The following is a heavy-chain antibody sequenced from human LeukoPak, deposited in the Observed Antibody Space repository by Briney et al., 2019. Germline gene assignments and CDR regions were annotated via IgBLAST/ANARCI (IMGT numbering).Heavy chain of an antibody. CDR3: AKDREWDDYAEYDY. CDR1: GFTVSSNY. V-gene: IGHV3-66*01. CDR2: IYSGGST. Sequence: TGGSLRLSCAASGFTVSSNYMSWVRQAPGKGLEWVSVIYSGGSTSYADSVKGRFTISRDNSKNTLYLQMNSLRADDTAVYYCAKDREWDDYAEYDYWGQGTLVTVSS. D-gene: IGHD4-17*01. J-gene: IGHJ4*02.